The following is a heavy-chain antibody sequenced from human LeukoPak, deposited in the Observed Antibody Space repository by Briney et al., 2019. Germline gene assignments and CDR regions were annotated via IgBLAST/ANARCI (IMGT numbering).Heavy chain of an antibody. D-gene: IGHD3-16*01. J-gene: IGHJ4*02. CDR2: ISGSGEKT. V-gene: IGHV3-23*01. CDR3: AGSYDCMWGSKPFDY. Sequence: GGSLRLSCAASGLTFYNYAMSWVRQAPGKGLEWVSAISGSGEKTKYADSVKGRFTISRDNSKNTVYLQMNSLTAEDTDVYYCAGSYDCMWGSKPFDYWGQGTLVTVSS. CDR1: GLTFYNYA.